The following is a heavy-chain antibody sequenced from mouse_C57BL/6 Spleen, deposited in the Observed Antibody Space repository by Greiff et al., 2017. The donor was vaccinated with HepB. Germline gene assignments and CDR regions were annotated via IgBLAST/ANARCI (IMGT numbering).Heavy chain of an antibody. D-gene: IGHD1-1*01. CDR3: ARFFYYYGSFDY. V-gene: IGHV1-55*01. CDR2: IYPGSGST. Sequence: QVQLQQSGAELVKPGASVKMSCKASGYTFTSYWITWVKQRPGQGLEWIGDIYPGSGSTNYNEKFKSKATLTVDTSSSTAYMQLSSLTSEDSAVYYCARFFYYYGSFDYWGQGTTLTVSS. J-gene: IGHJ2*01. CDR1: GYTFTSYW.